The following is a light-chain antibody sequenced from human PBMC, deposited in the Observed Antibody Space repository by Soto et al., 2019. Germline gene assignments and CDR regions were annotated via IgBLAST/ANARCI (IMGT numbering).Light chain of an antibody. Sequence: AIRMTQSPSSLSASTGDRVTITCRASQGISSYLAWYQQKPGKAPKLLIYAASTLQSGVPSRFSGSGSGTDFTLTISCLQSEDFATYYCQQYYTYPPRTFSQGTTVYIK. J-gene: IGKJ1*01. CDR3: QQYYTYPPRT. CDR2: AAS. V-gene: IGKV1-8*01. CDR1: QGISSY.